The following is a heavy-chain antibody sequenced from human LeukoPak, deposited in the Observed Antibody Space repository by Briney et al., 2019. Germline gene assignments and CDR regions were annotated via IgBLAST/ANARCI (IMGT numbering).Heavy chain of an antibody. Sequence: SETLSLTCTVSGGSISSGGYYWSWIRQHPGKGLEWIGYIYYSGSTYYNPSLKSRVTISVDTSKNQFSLKLSSVTAADTAVYYCARVVAQLRGIDYWGQGTLVTVSS. CDR1: GGSISSGGYY. D-gene: IGHD2-15*01. CDR2: IYYSGST. J-gene: IGHJ4*02. V-gene: IGHV4-31*03. CDR3: ARVVAQLRGIDY.